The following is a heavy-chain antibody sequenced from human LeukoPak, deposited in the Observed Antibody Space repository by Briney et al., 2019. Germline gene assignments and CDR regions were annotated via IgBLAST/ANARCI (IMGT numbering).Heavy chain of an antibody. CDR2: INAGNGNT. Sequence: APVKVSCKASGYTFTSYAMHWVRQAPGQRLEWMGWINAGNGNTKYSQKFQGRVTITRDTSASTAYMELSSLRSEDTAVYYCARGNYYGSGSYGGNYYGMDVWGQGTTVTVSS. D-gene: IGHD3-10*01. V-gene: IGHV1-3*01. J-gene: IGHJ6*02. CDR3: ARGNYYGSGSYGGNYYGMDV. CDR1: GYTFTSYA.